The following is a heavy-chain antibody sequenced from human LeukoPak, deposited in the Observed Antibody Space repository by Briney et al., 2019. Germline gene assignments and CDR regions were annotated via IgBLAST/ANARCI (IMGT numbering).Heavy chain of an antibody. CDR2: IYYSGST. V-gene: IGHV4-59*01. Sequence: SETLSLTCTVSGGSISSYYWSWIRQPPGKGLEWIGYIYYSGSTNYNPSLKSRVTISVDTYKNQFSLKLSSVTAADTAVYYCARDYYGDFYFDYWGQGTLVTVSS. CDR3: ARDYYGDFYFDY. J-gene: IGHJ4*02. D-gene: IGHD4-17*01. CDR1: GGSISSYY.